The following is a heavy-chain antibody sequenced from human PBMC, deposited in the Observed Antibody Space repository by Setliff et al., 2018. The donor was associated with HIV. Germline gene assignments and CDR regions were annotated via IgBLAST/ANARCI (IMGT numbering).Heavy chain of an antibody. Sequence: PGGSLTVTCKGTGYSFSSYWSGWVRQMTGTGLEWLGIIYPGESDTRYSPSFQGQGTISADKSISTAYLQCSSLKASDTAMYYCARLGGICSGCRCNARAYTMDVWGQGTTVTVSS. D-gene: IGHD2-15*01. CDR2: IYPGESDT. CDR1: GYSFSSYW. V-gene: IGHV5-51*01. J-gene: IGHJ6*02. CDR3: ARLGGICSGCRCNARAYTMDV.